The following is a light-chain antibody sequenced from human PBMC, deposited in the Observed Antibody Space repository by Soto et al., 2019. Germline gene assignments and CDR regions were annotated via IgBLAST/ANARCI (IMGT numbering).Light chain of an antibody. J-gene: IGLJ1*01. CDR3: SSYTSSSTYV. CDR1: SSDVGGYNY. CDR2: DVS. Sequence: QSALNQPASVSGSPGQSITISYTGTSSDVGGYNYVSWYQQHPGKAPKLMIYDVSNRPSGVSNRFSGSKSGNTASLTISGLQAEDEADYYCSSYTSSSTYVFGTGTKVTVL. V-gene: IGLV2-14*01.